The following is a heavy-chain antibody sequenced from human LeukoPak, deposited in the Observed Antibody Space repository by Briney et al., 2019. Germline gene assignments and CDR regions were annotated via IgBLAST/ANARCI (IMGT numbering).Heavy chain of an antibody. CDR1: GFTFSRYW. Sequence: GGSLRLSCAASGFTFSRYWMAWVRQAPGKGLEWVANIRGDAGDKGSADSVKGRFTISRDIDKNSLHLQMNSLTAEDTAVYYCARDVRGALDFWGQGTLVVVSS. D-gene: IGHD2-15*01. CDR3: ARDVRGALDF. CDR2: IRGDAGDK. J-gene: IGHJ4*02. V-gene: IGHV3-7*01.